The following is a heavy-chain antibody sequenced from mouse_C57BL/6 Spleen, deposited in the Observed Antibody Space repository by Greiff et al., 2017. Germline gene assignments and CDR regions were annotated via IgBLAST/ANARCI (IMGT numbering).Heavy chain of an antibody. Sequence: VQLKQSGPELVKPGASVKISCKASGYSFTGYYMNWVKQSPEKSLEWIGEINPSTGGTTYNQKFKAKATLTVDKSSSTAYMQLKSLTSEDSAVYYCARSRYYGSDFDYWGQGTTLTVSS. CDR1: GYSFTGYY. CDR3: ARSRYYGSDFDY. CDR2: INPSTGGT. V-gene: IGHV1-42*01. D-gene: IGHD1-1*01. J-gene: IGHJ2*01.